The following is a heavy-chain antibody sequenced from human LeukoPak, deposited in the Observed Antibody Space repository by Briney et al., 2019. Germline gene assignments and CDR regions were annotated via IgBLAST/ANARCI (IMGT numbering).Heavy chain of an antibody. D-gene: IGHD6-19*01. CDR2: IYTSGSA. CDR3: ARDSGAIAVVRFDY. Sequence: SETLSLTCTVSGGSIRSYYWSWIRQPAGKGLEWIGRIYTSGSANYNPSLKSRVTMSVDTSKNQFSLKLSSVTAADTAVYYCARDSGAIAVVRFDYWGQGTLVTVSS. J-gene: IGHJ4*02. CDR1: GGSIRSYY. V-gene: IGHV4-4*07.